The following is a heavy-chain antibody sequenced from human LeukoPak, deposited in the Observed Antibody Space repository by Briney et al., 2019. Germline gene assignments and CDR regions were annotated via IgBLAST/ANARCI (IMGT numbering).Heavy chain of an antibody. D-gene: IGHD3-10*01. J-gene: IGHJ6*04. CDR1: GFTFSSYG. V-gene: IGHV3-30*18. Sequence: GGSLRLSCAASGFTFSSYGMHWVRQAPGKGLEWVAVISYDGSNKYYADSVKGRFTISRDNSKNTLYLQMNSLRAEDTAVYYCAKGWLWFGELLSPSYYYGMDVWGKGTTVTVFS. CDR2: ISYDGSNK. CDR3: AKGWLWFGELLSPSYYYGMDV.